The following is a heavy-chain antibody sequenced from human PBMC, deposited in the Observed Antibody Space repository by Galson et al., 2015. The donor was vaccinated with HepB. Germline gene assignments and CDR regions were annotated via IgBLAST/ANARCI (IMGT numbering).Heavy chain of an antibody. CDR1: GDSVSSYSAG. CDR2: TYYRSKWYI. J-gene: IGHJ5*02. D-gene: IGHD3-16*02. V-gene: IGHV6-1*01. Sequence: CAISGDSVSSYSAGWNWIRQSPSRGLEWLGRTYYRSKWYIDYEVSVNGRISITPDTYRNQFSLQLSSVTPEDTAIYYCSGGGLVRGALGWIDPWGPGILVTVSS. CDR3: SGGGLVRGALGWIDP.